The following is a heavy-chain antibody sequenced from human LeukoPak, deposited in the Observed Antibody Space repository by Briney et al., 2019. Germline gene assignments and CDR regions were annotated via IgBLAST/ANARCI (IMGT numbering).Heavy chain of an antibody. CDR2: IEQHGSER. J-gene: IGHJ4*02. V-gene: IGHV3-7*01. CDR1: GFTFSTYW. Sequence: LPGGSLRLSCSASGFTFSTYWMSWVRQAPGKGLEWVANIEQHGSERYYVDSVKGRFTISRDNAKNSLYLQMNSLRAEDTAVYYCVRYIRGDYNYWGQGTLVTVSS. D-gene: IGHD4-17*01. CDR3: VRYIRGDYNY.